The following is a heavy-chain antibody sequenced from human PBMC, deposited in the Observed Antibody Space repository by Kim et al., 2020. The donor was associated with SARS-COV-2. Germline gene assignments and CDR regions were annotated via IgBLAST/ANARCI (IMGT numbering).Heavy chain of an antibody. CDR1: GFTFSSYS. CDR2: ISSSSSYI. V-gene: IGHV3-21*01. J-gene: IGHJ3*02. CDR3: ATGSVTIFGVVKKAFDI. Sequence: GGSLRLSCAASGFTFSSYSMNWVRQAPGKGLEWVSSISSSSSYIYYADSVKGRFTISRDNAKNSLYLQMNSLRAEDTAVYYCATGSVTIFGVVKKAFDIWGQGTMVTVSS. D-gene: IGHD3-3*01.